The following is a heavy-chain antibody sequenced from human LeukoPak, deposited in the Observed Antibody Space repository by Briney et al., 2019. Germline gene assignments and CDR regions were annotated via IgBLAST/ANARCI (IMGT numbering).Heavy chain of an antibody. CDR1: GGSISSYY. Sequence: SGTLSLTCTVSGGSISSYYWSWVRQPAGKGLEWIGHIYASGVTKSNPSLKSRVTMSIDTSTNQSSLKVSSVTAADSAVYYCAREGATPASYYYAMDVWAWGPRSPSP. J-gene: IGHJ6*02. D-gene: IGHD4/OR15-4a*01. CDR2: IYASGVT. V-gene: IGHV4-4*07. CDR3: AREGATPASYYYAMDV.